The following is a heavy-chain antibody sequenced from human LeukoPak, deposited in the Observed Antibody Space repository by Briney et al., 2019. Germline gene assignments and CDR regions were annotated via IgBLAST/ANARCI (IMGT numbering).Heavy chain of an antibody. Sequence: PGGSLRLSCAASGFTFSSYVMHWVRQAPGKGLEWVAFIRYDGSNKYYSDSVKGRFTISRDNSKNTLYLQMNSLRAEDTAVYYCAKTYCGGDCYSGGGYWGQGTLVTVSS. CDR3: AKTYCGGDCYSGGGY. CDR1: GFTFSSYV. CDR2: IRYDGSNK. V-gene: IGHV3-30*02. J-gene: IGHJ4*02. D-gene: IGHD2-21*02.